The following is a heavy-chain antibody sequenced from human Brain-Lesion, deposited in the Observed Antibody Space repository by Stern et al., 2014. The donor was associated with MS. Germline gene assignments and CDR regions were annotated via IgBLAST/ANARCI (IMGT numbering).Heavy chain of an antibody. V-gene: IGHV4-31*03. D-gene: IGHD3-3*01. CDR1: GGSISSGNYY. CDR3: ARGSREVLLPRFYFDY. CDR2: IYHSGST. J-gene: IGHJ4*02. Sequence: QLVQSGPGLVKPSQTLSLTCTVSGGSISSGNYYWSWIRQHPGKGLEWIGSIYHSGSTYYNPPLKSRVTTSIDTSKNQFSLKLSSVTAADTAVYYCARGSREVLLPRFYFDYWGQGTLVTVSS.